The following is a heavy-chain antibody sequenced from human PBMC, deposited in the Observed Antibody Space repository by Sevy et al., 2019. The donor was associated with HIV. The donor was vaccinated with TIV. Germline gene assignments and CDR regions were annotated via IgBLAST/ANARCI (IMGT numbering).Heavy chain of an antibody. CDR2: ISGNGGST. CDR3: ATHIVVVTAIRRDGYNSVY. J-gene: IGHJ4*02. CDR1: GFTFSSYA. D-gene: IGHD2-21*02. V-gene: IGHV3-23*01. Sequence: GGSLRLSCAASGFTFSSYAMNWVRQAPGKGLEWVSVISGNGGSTSYADSVKGRFTISRDNSKNMVYLQMNSLRGDDSAVYYGATHIVVVTAIRRDGYNSVYWGQGTLVTVSS.